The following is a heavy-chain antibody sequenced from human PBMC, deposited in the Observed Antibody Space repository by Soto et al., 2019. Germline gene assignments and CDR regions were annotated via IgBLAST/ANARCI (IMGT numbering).Heavy chain of an antibody. CDR3: ARETVEGGEPFFDY. V-gene: IGHV1-2*04. D-gene: IGHD3-10*01. CDR2: INPNSGGT. J-gene: IGHJ4*02. CDR1: GYTFTGYY. Sequence: ASVKVSCKASGYTFTGYYMHWVRQAPGQGLEWMGWINPNSGGTNYAQKFQGWVTMTRDTSISTAYMELSRLRSDDTAVYYCARETVEGGEPFFDYWGQGTLVTVSS.